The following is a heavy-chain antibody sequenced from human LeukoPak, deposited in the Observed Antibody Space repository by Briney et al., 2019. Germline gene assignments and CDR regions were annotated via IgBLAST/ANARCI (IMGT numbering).Heavy chain of an antibody. CDR3: AKPINYGDYNFY. D-gene: IGHD4-17*01. V-gene: IGHV3-23*01. CDR2: ISGSGDST. J-gene: IGHJ4*02. Sequence: QPVGSLRLSCSASGFTFNNYGMSWVRQAPGKGLEWVSSISGSGDSTYYADSVKGRFTISRDNSENTLFLQMNSLRAEDTAIYYCAKPINYGDYNFYWGQGTLVTVSS. CDR1: GFTFNNYG.